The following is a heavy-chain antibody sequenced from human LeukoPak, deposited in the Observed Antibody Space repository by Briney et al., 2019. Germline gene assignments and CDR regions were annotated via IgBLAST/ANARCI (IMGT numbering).Heavy chain of an antibody. Sequence: GGSLRLSCAASGFTVSSNYMSWVRQAPGKGLEWVANIKQDGSDKYYVDSVKGRFTISRDNAKNSLYLQMNSLRAEDTAVYYCAREGDYDFWSGYFIWGQGTPVTVSS. J-gene: IGHJ4*02. CDR3: AREGDYDFWSGYFI. CDR1: GFTVSSNY. D-gene: IGHD3-3*01. CDR2: IKQDGSDK. V-gene: IGHV3-7*05.